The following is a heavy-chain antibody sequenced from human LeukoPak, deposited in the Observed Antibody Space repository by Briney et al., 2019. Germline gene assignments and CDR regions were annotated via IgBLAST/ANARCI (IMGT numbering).Heavy chain of an antibody. D-gene: IGHD3-10*01. CDR3: AKYYYTSGSSGGRVFDY. Sequence: QTGGSLRLSCAASGFTFSSYPMTWVRQAPGKGLEWVSTIGSSAGDTHYADSVKGRFTISRDNSKNSLYLQMNSLRAEDTAVYYCAKYYYTSGSSGGRVFDYWGQGTLVTVSS. J-gene: IGHJ4*02. V-gene: IGHV3-23*01. CDR1: GFTFSSYP. CDR2: IGSSAGDT.